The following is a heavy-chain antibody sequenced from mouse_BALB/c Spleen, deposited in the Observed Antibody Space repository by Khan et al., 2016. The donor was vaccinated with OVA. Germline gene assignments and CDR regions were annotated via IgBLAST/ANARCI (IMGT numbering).Heavy chain of an antibody. Sequence: QIQLVQSGPELKKPGATVKISCKASGYTFTNYGMHWVKQSPGKGLKWMGWINPNTGDPTYDEEFQGRVAFSLETSASTAYLQINNIKNEDTATYFCARSQWFLPPMDYWGQGTSVTVSS. CDR1: GYTFTNYG. CDR3: ARSQWFLPPMDY. J-gene: IGHJ4*01. V-gene: IGHV9-3*02. D-gene: IGHD2-3*01. CDR2: INPNTGDP.